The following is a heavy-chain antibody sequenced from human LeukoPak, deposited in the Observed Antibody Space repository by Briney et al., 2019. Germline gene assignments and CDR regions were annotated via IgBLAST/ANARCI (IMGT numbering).Heavy chain of an antibody. J-gene: IGHJ6*02. D-gene: IGHD1-26*01. V-gene: IGHV3-15*01. Sequence: GGSLRLSCAASGFNFKYVWMNWVRQVPGKGLEWVGRIRTKIEGETRDYPAPVKGRVIISRDDSKTTLYLQMNGLKTEDSAVYYCTTERNWELLRPYGLDIWGQGTTVIVSS. CDR2: IRTKIEGETR. CDR3: TTERNWELLRPYGLDI. CDR1: GFNFKYVW.